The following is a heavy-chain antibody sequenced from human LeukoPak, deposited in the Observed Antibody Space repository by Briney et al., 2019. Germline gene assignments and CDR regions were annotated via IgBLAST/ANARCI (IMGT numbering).Heavy chain of an antibody. V-gene: IGHV4-34*01. Sequence: PGGSLRLSCAASGFIFSNAWMSWVRQVPGKGLEWIGEINHSGSTNYNPSLKSRVTISVDTSKNQFSLKLSSVTAADTAVYYCASRVVPAARAEYFQHWGQGTLVTVSS. CDR2: INHSGST. J-gene: IGHJ1*01. D-gene: IGHD2-2*01. CDR1: GFIFSNAW. CDR3: ASRVVPAARAEYFQH.